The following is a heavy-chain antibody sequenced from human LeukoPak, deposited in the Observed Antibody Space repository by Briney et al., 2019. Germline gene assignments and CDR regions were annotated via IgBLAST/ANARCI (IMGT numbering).Heavy chain of an antibody. D-gene: IGHD3-3*01. V-gene: IGHV3-23*01. CDR1: GFTFSSYA. CDR3: AKDVTYYDFWSGYYTVGDYFDY. J-gene: IGHJ4*02. CDR2: ISGSGGST. Sequence: PGGSLRLSCAASGFTFSSYAMSWVRQAPGKGLEWVSAISGSGGSTYYADSVKGRFTISRDNSKNTLYLQMNSLRAEDTAVYYCAKDVTYYDFWSGYYTVGDYFDYWGQGTLVTVSS.